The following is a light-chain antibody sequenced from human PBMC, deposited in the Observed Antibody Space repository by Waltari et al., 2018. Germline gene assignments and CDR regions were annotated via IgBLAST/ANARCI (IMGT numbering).Light chain of an antibody. J-gene: IGLJ2*01. CDR3: SSYTSSSTL. CDR2: DVS. CDR1: SSDVGGYNY. V-gene: IGLV2-14*01. Sequence: QSALTQPASVSGSPGQSITISCTGTSSDVGGYNYVSWYQQHPGKATKLIIYDVSNRPSGVSNRFSGSKSGNTASLTISGLQAEDEADYYCSSYTSSSTLFGGGTKLTVL.